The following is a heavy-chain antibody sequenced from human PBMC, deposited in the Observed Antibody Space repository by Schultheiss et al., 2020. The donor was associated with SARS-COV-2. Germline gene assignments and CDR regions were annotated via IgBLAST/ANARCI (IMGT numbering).Heavy chain of an antibody. CDR1: GGSFSGYY. CDR2: INHSGST. Sequence: SETLSLTCAVYGGSFSGYYWSWIRQPPGKGLEWIGEINHSGSTNYNPSLKSRVTISVDTSKNQFSLKLSSVTAADTAVYYCARAVTGTTNYYGIDVWGQGTTVTVSS. V-gene: IGHV4-34*01. D-gene: IGHD1-7*01. J-gene: IGHJ6*02. CDR3: ARAVTGTTNYYGIDV.